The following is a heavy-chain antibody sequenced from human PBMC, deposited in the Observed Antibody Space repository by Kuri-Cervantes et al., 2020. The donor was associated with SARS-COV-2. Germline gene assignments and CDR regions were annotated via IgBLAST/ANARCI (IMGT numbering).Heavy chain of an antibody. V-gene: IGHV3-7*03. CDR3: AKDYYYDSSGYWAGDAFDT. D-gene: IGHD3-22*01. CDR1: GFTFSGHW. J-gene: IGHJ3*02. Sequence: GESLKISCAASGFTFSGHWIHWVRQAPGKGLEWVANIKQDGSEKYYVDSVKGRFTISRDNAKNSLYLQMNSLRAEDTAVYYCAKDYYYDSSGYWAGDAFDTWGQGAMVTVSS. CDR2: IKQDGSEK.